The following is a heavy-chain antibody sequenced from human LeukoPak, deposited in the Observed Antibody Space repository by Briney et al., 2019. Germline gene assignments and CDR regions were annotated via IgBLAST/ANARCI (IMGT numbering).Heavy chain of an antibody. J-gene: IGHJ4*02. CDR1: GGSISSYY. V-gene: IGHV4-59*08. D-gene: IGHD5-24*01. CDR2: IYYSGST. CDR3: ARQENGYNLR. Sequence: SETLSLTCTASGGSISSYYWSWIRQPPGKGLEWIGYIYYSGSTNYNPSLKSRVTISVDTSKNQFSLKLSSVTAADTAVYYCARQENGYNLRWGQGTLVTVSS.